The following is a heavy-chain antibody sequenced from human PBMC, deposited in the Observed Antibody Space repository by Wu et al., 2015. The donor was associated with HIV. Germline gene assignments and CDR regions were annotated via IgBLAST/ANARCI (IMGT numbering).Heavy chain of an antibody. CDR2: MNPKTGNT. CDR1: GYTFSSYD. V-gene: IGHV1-8*01. Sequence: QVQLVQSGAEVKKPGASVKVSCTASGYTFSSYDINWVRLATGQGLEWMGWMNPKTGNTGQAQKFQGRVTLTRNTSIRTAYMELSSLRPEDTAVYYCARQRAYTSGWYIYDYWGQGTLVTVSS. J-gene: IGHJ4*02. CDR3: ARQRAYTSGWYIYDY. D-gene: IGHD6-19*01.